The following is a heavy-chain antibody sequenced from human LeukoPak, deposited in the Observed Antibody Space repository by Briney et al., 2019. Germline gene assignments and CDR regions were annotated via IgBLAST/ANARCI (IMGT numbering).Heavy chain of an antibody. CDR1: GGSISSSSYY. J-gene: IGHJ3*02. D-gene: IGHD2-15*01. CDR2: IYTSGST. Sequence: SSETLSLTCTVSGGSISSSSYYWSWIRQPAGKGLEWIGRIYTSGSTNYNPSPKSRVTMSVDTSKNQFSLKLSAVTAADTAVYYCARECGGSCYSGNDAFDIWGQGTMVTVSS. CDR3: ARECGGSCYSGNDAFDI. V-gene: IGHV4-61*02.